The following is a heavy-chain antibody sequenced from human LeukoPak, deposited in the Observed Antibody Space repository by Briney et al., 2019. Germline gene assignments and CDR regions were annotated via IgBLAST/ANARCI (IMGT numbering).Heavy chain of an antibody. J-gene: IGHJ5*02. Sequence: SETLSLTCTVSGYSIDNRYYWGWIRQPPGKGLEWIGSISHSGSTYYTPSLKSRVTISLDTSKNQFSPKLTSVTATDTAVYYCARDRGSYGSGSWWVGWFDPWGQGTLVTVSS. CDR1: GYSIDNRYY. V-gene: IGHV4-38-2*02. CDR2: ISHSGST. CDR3: ARDRGSYGSGSWWVGWFDP. D-gene: IGHD3-10*01.